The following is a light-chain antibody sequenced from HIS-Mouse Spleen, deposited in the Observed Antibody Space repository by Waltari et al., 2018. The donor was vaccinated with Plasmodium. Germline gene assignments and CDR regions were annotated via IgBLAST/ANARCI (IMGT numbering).Light chain of an antibody. V-gene: IGLV3-10*01. CDR2: EDS. Sequence: SYELTQPPSVSVSPGQTARITCAGDALPKKYAYWYQQKAAQPQVLVSYEDSKRPSGIPARVSGSSSGTMATLTNSGAQVVDEADYYCYSTDSSGNHRVFGGGTKLPVL. CDR1: ALPKKY. CDR3: YSTDSSGNHRV. J-gene: IGLJ3*02.